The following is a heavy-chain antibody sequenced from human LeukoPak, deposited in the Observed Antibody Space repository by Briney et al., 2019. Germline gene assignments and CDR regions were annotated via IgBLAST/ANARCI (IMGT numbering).Heavy chain of an antibody. CDR1: GFTFSSYQ. Sequence: GGSLRLSXAASGFTFSSYQMNWVRQAPGKGLQWVSYISSSGSTIYYADSVKGRFTISRDNAKNSLYLQMNSLRAEDTAVYYCTRITTAMDVDYWGQRTLVTVSS. J-gene: IGHJ4*02. D-gene: IGHD5-18*01. CDR3: TRITTAMDVDY. V-gene: IGHV3-48*03. CDR2: ISSSGSTI.